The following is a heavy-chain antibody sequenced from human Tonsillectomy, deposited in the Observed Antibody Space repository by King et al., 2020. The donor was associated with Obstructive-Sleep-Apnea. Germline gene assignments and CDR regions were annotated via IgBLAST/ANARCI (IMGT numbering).Heavy chain of an antibody. Sequence: VQLVESGGGLVKPGRSLRRSCAASGFTFSDYYMSWIRQAPGKGLEWGSYISSIGITIYYADFVKGRFTISRYNAKNSLYLQMNSLRAEDTAVYYCARSGPGSGSYLYYFDYWGQGTLVTVSS. V-gene: IGHV3-11*01. CDR1: GFTFSDYY. CDR2: ISSIGITI. CDR3: ARSGPGSGSYLYYFDY. D-gene: IGHD3-10*01. J-gene: IGHJ4*02.